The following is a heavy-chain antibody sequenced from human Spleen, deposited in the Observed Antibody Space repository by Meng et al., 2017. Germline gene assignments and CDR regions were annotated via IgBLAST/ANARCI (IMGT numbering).Heavy chain of an antibody. D-gene: IGHD6-13*01. CDR1: GYTFHAYY. CDR3: VRDEDISAAGKLFGDY. V-gene: IGHV1-2*06. J-gene: IGHJ4*02. Sequence: VQSGAEGKTSGASVKVSCTTSGYTFHAYYIHGVRQAPGQGLDWMGRIDPNSGVTEYAQKFQGRVTVTGDTSISTAYMELSRLRSDDTAIYYCVRDEDISAAGKLFGDYWGQGTLVTVFS. CDR2: IDPNSGVT.